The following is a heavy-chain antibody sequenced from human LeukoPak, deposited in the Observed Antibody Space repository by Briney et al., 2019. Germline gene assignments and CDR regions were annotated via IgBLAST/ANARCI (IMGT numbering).Heavy chain of an antibody. D-gene: IGHD2-15*01. CDR1: GGSISSYY. CDR2: IYYSGST. J-gene: IGHJ4*02. Sequence: SETLSLTCTVPGGSISSYYWSWIRQPPGKGLEWIGYIYYSGSTNYNPSLKSRVTISVDTSKNQFSLKLSSVTAADTAMYYCASKVAYCSGGSCYGYFDYWGQGTLVTVSS. CDR3: ASKVAYCSGGSCYGYFDY. V-gene: IGHV4-59*08.